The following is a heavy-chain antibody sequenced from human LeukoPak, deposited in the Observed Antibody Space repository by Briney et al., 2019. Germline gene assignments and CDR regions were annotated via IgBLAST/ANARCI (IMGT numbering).Heavy chain of an antibody. J-gene: IGHJ6*02. CDR2: ISWNSGSI. CDR3: AKEGLLQYYGMDV. Sequence: GGSLRLSCAASGFIFDDYAMHWVRQAPGKGLEWVSGISWNSGSIGYADSVKGRFTISRDNAKNSLYLQMNSLRAEDTALYYCAKEGLLQYYGMDVWGQGTTVTVSS. V-gene: IGHV3-9*01. D-gene: IGHD3-22*01. CDR1: GFIFDDYA.